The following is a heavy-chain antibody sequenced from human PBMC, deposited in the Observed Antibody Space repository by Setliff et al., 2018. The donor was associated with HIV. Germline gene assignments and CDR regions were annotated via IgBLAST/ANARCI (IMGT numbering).Heavy chain of an antibody. CDR1: GYTFTTYG. D-gene: IGHD3-16*01. Sequence: VASVKVSCKASGYTFTTYGISWVRQAPGQGLEWMGWISAYNGNTKYAQKVQGRVTMTTDISTSTAYMELRSLRSDDTAVYYCARDGGEWRWTIDYWGQGTLVTVSS. J-gene: IGHJ4*02. CDR2: ISAYNGNT. V-gene: IGHV1-18*01. CDR3: ARDGGEWRWTIDY.